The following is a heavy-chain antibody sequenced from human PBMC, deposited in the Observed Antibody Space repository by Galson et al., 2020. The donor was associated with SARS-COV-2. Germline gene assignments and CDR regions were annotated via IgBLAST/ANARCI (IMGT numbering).Heavy chain of an antibody. J-gene: IGHJ6*04. Sequence: ASVKVSCKASGYTFSSYGISWVRQAPGQGLEWMGWISGYNGNTNYAQKLQGRVTMTTDTPTSTAYMELRSLRSDDTAVYYCARDRAAVAGVKDYYSMDVWGKVTTVTVSA. CDR2: ISGYNGNT. CDR3: ARDRAAVAGVKDYYSMDV. D-gene: IGHD6-19*01. CDR1: GYTFSSYG. V-gene: IGHV1-18*04.